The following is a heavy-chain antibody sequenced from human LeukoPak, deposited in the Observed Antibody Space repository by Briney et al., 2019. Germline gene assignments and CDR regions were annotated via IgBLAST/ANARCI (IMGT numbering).Heavy chain of an antibody. D-gene: IGHD5-18*01. J-gene: IGHJ3*02. Sequence: GGSLRLSCAASGFTFSSYSMNWVRQAPGKGLEWVSSISSSSSYIYYADSVKGRFTISRDNAKNSLYLQMNSLRAEDTAVYYCARDYHSYGFFWAFDIWGQGTMVTVSS. CDR3: ARDYHSYGFFWAFDI. CDR1: GFTFSSYS. V-gene: IGHV3-21*01. CDR2: ISSSSSYI.